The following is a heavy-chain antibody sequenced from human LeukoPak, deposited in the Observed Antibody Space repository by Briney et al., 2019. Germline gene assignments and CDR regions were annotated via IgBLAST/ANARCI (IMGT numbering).Heavy chain of an antibody. D-gene: IGHD3-10*01. CDR2: ISTSGNTM. Sequence: GGSLRLSCAASGFTFSDYTMNWVRQAPGKGLEWVSFISTSGNTMYYADSVKGRFTISRDNAKNSLYLQMNSLRAEDTAVYYCARDSPYYYGSGSYYTYPDYWGQGTLVTVSS. V-gene: IGHV3-48*04. J-gene: IGHJ4*02. CDR1: GFTFSDYT. CDR3: ARDSPYYYGSGSYYTYPDY.